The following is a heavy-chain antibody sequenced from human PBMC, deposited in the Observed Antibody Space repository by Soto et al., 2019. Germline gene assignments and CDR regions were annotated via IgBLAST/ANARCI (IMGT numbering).Heavy chain of an antibody. CDR2: INPNSGGT. CDR3: ARDQLRGMGNDAFDI. Sequence: QVQLVQSGAEVKKPGASVKVSCKASGYTFTGYYMHWVRQAPGQGLEWMGWINPNSGGTNYAQKFQGWVTMTRDTSISTAYMELSRLRSDDTAVYYCARDQLRGMGNDAFDIWGQGTMVTVSS. D-gene: IGHD5-18*01. V-gene: IGHV1-2*04. J-gene: IGHJ3*02. CDR1: GYTFTGYY.